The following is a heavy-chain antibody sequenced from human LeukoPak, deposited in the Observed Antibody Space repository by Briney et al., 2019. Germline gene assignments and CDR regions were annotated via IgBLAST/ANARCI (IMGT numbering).Heavy chain of an antibody. J-gene: IGHJ4*02. CDR1: GGSFSGYY. Sequence: SETLSHTCAVYGGSFSGYYWSWIRQPPGKGLEWIGEINHSGSTNYNPSLKSRVTISVDTSKNQFSLKLSSVTAADTAVYYCAILSADLTAHDYWGQGTLVTVSS. CDR2: INHSGST. V-gene: IGHV4-34*01. D-gene: IGHD3-10*01. CDR3: AILSADLTAHDY.